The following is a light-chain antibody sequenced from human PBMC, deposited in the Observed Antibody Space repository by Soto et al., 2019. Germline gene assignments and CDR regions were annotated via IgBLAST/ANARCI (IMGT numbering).Light chain of an antibody. V-gene: IGLV2-8*01. CDR1: SSDVGGYNY. Sequence: QSTVTHPPSSSGSPGQSVTISCTGTSSDVGGYNYVSWYQQHPGKAPKLMIYEVSYRPSGVSDRFSGSKSGNTASLTVSGLQAEDEADYYCSSYAGSSTVFGTGTKVTVL. CDR2: EVS. CDR3: SSYAGSSTV. J-gene: IGLJ1*01.